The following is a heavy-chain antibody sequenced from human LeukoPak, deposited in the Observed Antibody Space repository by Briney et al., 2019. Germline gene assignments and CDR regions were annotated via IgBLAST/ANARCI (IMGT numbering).Heavy chain of an antibody. CDR3: TRDYRGTFDY. D-gene: IGHD1-26*01. CDR1: GFMFSSNW. CDR2: IKEDGSEK. V-gene: IGHV3-7*03. Sequence: GGSLRLSCAASGFMFSSNWMSWVRQAPGKGLEWVANIKEDGSEKNYVDSVRGRFAISRDNAKNSLYLQMNSLRAEDTAVFYCTRDYRGTFDYWGQGTLVTVSS. J-gene: IGHJ4*02.